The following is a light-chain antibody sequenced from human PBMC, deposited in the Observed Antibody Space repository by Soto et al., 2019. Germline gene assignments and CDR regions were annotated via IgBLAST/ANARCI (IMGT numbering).Light chain of an antibody. CDR2: DAS. Sequence: EIVLTQSPGTLSFSPGERATLSCRASQSVSRSYLGWYQQKPGQAPRLLIYDASSRATGIPDRFSGSGCGTDFTLTISRLEPEDFAVYYCQQYGSSPGYTFGQGTKLEIK. J-gene: IGKJ2*01. V-gene: IGKV3-20*01. CDR3: QQYGSSPGYT. CDR1: QSVSRSY.